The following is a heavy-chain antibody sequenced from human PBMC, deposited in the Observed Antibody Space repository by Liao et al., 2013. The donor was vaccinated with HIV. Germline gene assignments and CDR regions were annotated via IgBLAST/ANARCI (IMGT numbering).Heavy chain of an antibody. J-gene: IGHJ4*02. CDR1: GGSISNYY. V-gene: IGHV4-59*08. Sequence: QVQLQESGPGLVKPSETLSLNCTVSGGSISNYYWSWIRQPPGKGLEWIGYIYYSGSTDYNPSLRSRVTISLDTSKNQFSLKLSSVTAADTAVYYCATSPYYYDSSGFFYWGQGTLVTVSS. CDR2: IYYSGST. CDR3: ATSPYYYDSSGFFY. D-gene: IGHD3-22*01.